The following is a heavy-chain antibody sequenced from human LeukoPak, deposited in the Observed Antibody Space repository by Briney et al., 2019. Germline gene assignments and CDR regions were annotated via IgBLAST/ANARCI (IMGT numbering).Heavy chain of an antibody. D-gene: IGHD3-3*01. Sequence: SETLSLTCTVSGGSISSYYWSWIRQPPGKGLEWIGYIYYSGSTNYNPSLKSRVTISVDTSKNQFSLKLSSVTAADTAVYYCAREGYDFWCGYPYFDYWGQGTLVTVSS. V-gene: IGHV4-59*01. J-gene: IGHJ4*02. CDR3: AREGYDFWCGYPYFDY. CDR1: GGSISSYY. CDR2: IYYSGST.